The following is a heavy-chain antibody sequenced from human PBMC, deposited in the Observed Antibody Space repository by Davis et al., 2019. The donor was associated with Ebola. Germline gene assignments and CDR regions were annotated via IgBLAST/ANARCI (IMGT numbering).Heavy chain of an antibody. Sequence: MPSETLSLTCAVYGVSFSGYYWSWIRQPPGKGLEWIGEINHSGSTNYNPSLKSRVTISVDTSKNQLSLKLSSVTAADTAVYYCAAERNTPLDYWGQGTLVTVSS. CDR2: INHSGST. CDR1: GVSFSGYY. J-gene: IGHJ4*02. D-gene: IGHD1-14*01. V-gene: IGHV4-34*01. CDR3: AAERNTPLDY.